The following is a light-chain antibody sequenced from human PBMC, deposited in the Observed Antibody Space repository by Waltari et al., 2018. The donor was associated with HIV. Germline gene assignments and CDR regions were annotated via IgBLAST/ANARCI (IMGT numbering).Light chain of an antibody. CDR1: QSVLYSSNNKNC. V-gene: IGKV4-1*01. CDR2: WAS. J-gene: IGKJ4*01. Sequence: DIVMTQSPDSLAVSLGERATINCKSSQSVLYSSNNKNCLAWYQQKPGQPPKLLIYWASTRESVVPDRFSGSGSGTDFTLTISSLQAEDVAVYYCQQYYTTLTFGGGTKVEIK. CDR3: QQYYTTLT.